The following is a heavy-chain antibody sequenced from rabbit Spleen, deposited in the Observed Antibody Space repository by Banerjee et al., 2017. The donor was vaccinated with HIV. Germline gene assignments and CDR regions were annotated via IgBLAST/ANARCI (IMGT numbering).Heavy chain of an antibody. J-gene: IGHJ6*01. CDR3: ARDTSTSFSSYGMDL. V-gene: IGHV1S40*01. Sequence: QSLEESGGDLVKHGASLTLTCTASGVSFSASSYMCWVRQAPGKGLEWIACIESGSSGFTYFATWSKGRFSCSKTSSTTVTLQMTRLTAADTATYFCARDTSTSFSSYGMDLWGPGTLVTVS. CDR2: IESGSSGFT. D-gene: IGHD1-1*01. CDR1: GVSFSASSY.